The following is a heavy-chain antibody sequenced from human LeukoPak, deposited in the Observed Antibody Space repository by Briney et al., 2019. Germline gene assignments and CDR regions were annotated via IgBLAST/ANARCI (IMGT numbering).Heavy chain of an antibody. J-gene: IGHJ4*02. D-gene: IGHD2-8*02. CDR1: GFAFNDYG. CDR3: AKQGSLSVTGADY. Sequence: PGGSLRLSCAASGFAFNDYGMLWVRQTPGRGLEWLTLLSNDGRSAYYADSVRGRFTISRDNSKNTVYLQIYSLRVEDTGVYYCAKQGSLSVTGADYWGQGTLVTASS. CDR2: LSNDGRSA. V-gene: IGHV3-30*18.